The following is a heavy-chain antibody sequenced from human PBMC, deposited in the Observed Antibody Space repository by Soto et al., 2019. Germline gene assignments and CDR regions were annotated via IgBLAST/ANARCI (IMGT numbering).Heavy chain of an antibody. D-gene: IGHD3-22*01. Sequence: EVQLVESGGGLVKPGGSLRLSCAASGFTFSNAWMSWVRQAPGKGLEWVGRIKSKTDGGTTDYAAPVKGRFTISRDDSNNTLYLQMNSLKTEDTAVYYCTTLYDSSADDAFDIWGQGTMVTVSS. V-gene: IGHV3-15*01. J-gene: IGHJ3*02. CDR2: IKSKTDGGTT. CDR1: GFTFSNAW. CDR3: TTLYDSSADDAFDI.